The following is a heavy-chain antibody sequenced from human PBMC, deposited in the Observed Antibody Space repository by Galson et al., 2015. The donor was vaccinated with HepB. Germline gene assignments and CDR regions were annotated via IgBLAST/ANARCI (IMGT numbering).Heavy chain of an antibody. V-gene: IGHV3-30-3*01. CDR3: ARDRLRGAVYDGIFDY. J-gene: IGHJ4*02. D-gene: IGHD5/OR15-5a*01. CDR1: RFIFSDYA. CDR2: ISDDGSSE. Sequence: SLRLSCAASRFIFSDYAMYWVRQAPGKGLEWVTVISDDGSSEDYADSVKGRFTISRDNSKNTLYLQMNSVRVEDTAVYYCARDRLRGAVYDGIFDYWGQGTLVTVSS.